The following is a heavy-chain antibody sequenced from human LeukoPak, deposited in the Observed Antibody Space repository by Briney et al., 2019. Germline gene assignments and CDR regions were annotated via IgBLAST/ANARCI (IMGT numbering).Heavy chain of an antibody. D-gene: IGHD3-10*01. V-gene: IGHV4-59*01. CDR2: IYYSGST. CDR3: ARGRSGHGGLDY. J-gene: IGHJ4*02. Sequence: SETLSLTCTVSGGSISSYYWSWIRQPPGKGLEWIGYIYYSGSTAYNPSLKSRLTISLDTSKNQFSLKLNSVTAADTAVYYCARGRSGHGGLDYWGQGTLVTVSS. CDR1: GGSISSYY.